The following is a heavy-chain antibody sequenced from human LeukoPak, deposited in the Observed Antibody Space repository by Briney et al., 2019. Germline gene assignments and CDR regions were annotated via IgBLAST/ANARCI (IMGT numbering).Heavy chain of an antibody. CDR1: GGSISSYY. V-gene: IGHV4-39*01. D-gene: IGHD3-10*01. CDR2: ISYTGST. J-gene: IGHJ6*03. CDR3: ARLRGSGFYYYYMDV. Sequence: SETLSLTCTVSGGSISSYYWSWIRQPPGKGLEWIGTISYTGSTYYNPSLKSRVTISVDTSKNQFSLKLSSVTAADTAVYYCARLRGSGFYYYYMDVWGKGTTVTVSS.